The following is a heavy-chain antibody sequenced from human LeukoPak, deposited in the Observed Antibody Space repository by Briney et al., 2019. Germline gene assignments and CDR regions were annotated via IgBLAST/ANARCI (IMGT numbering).Heavy chain of an antibody. Sequence: SVKVSCKASGGTFSSYAISWVRQAPGQGLEWMGRIIPIFGTANYAQKFQGRVTITTDESTSTAYMELSSLRSEDSAVYYCARDHSSGFDYWGQGTLVTVSS. CDR3: ARDHSSGFDY. D-gene: IGHD5-18*01. J-gene: IGHJ4*02. CDR2: IIPIFGTA. V-gene: IGHV1-69*05. CDR1: GGTFSSYA.